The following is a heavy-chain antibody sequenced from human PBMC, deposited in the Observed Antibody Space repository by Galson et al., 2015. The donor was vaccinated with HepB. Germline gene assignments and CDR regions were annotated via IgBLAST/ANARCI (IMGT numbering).Heavy chain of an antibody. CDR3: ARDAPPPIMGRGYYYYYGMDV. D-gene: IGHD2-8*01. CDR1: GFTVSRNY. Sequence: SLRLSCAASGFTVSRNYMSWVRQAPGKGLEWVSVIYSGGSTYYADSVKGRFTISRDNSKNTLYLQMNSLRAEDTAVYYCARDAPPPIMGRGYYYYYGMDVWGQGTTVTVSS. CDR2: IYSGGST. V-gene: IGHV3-53*01. J-gene: IGHJ6*02.